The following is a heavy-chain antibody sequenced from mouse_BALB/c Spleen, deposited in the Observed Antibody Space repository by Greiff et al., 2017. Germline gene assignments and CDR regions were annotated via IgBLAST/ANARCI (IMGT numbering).Heavy chain of an antibody. CDR3: ARPSYYGSSYGYFDV. CDR2: IDPANGNT. Sequence: VQLKQSGAELVKPGASVKLSCTASGFNIKDTYMHWVKQRPEQGLEWIGRIDPANGNTKYDPKFQGKATITADTSSNSAYLQLSSLTSEDTAVYYCARPSYYGSSYGYFDVWGAGTTVTVSS. CDR1: GFNIKDTY. V-gene: IGHV14-3*02. D-gene: IGHD1-1*01. J-gene: IGHJ1*01.